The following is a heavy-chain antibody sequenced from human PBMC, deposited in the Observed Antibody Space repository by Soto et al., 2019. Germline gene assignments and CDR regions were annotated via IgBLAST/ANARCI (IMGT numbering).Heavy chain of an antibody. CDR3: ARRITIFGVVTNNWFDP. Sequence: PSETLSLTCAVYGGSFSGYYWSWIRQPPGKGLEWIGEINHSGSTNYNPSLKSRVTISVDTSKNQFSLKLSSVTAADTAVYYCARRITIFGVVTNNWFDPWGQGXLVTVYS. J-gene: IGHJ5*02. CDR2: INHSGST. V-gene: IGHV4-34*01. D-gene: IGHD3-3*01. CDR1: GGSFSGYY.